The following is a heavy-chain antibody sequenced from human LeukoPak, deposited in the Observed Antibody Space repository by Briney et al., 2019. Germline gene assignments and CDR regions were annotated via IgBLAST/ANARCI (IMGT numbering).Heavy chain of an antibody. CDR3: ARDGRAVAFDY. CDR1: GFTFSSYS. CDR2: ISSSSSYM. D-gene: IGHD6-19*01. J-gene: IGHJ4*02. V-gene: IGHV3-21*01. Sequence: GGSLRLSCAASGFTFSSYSMNWVRQAPGKGLEWVSSISSSSSYMYYADSVKGRFTISRDNAKNSLYLQMNSLRAEDTAVYYCARDGRAVAFDYWGQGTLVTVSS.